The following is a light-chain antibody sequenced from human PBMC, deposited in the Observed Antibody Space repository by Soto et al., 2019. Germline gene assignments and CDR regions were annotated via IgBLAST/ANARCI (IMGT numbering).Light chain of an antibody. CDR3: QEYDNWPPWT. J-gene: IGKJ1*01. V-gene: IGKV3-20*01. CDR2: ETS. CDR1: HSVDSSY. Sequence: EVVLTPSPGALSLSPGERATLSCRASHSVDSSYFAWYQQRPGQAPRLLIYETSSRATGIPDRFSGSGSGTEFTLTISGLQSEDFAVYYCQEYDNWPPWTFGQGTKVDIK.